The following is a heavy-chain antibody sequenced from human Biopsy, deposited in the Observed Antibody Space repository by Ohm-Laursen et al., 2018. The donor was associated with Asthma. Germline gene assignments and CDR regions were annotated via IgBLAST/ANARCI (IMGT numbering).Heavy chain of an antibody. J-gene: IGHJ3*02. V-gene: IGHV4-61*01. D-gene: IGHD3-22*01. CDR3: ARDKEYYYDSSGYYHHGGAYDI. CDR1: GASVSSASDY. Sequence: SETLSLTYTVSGASVSSASDYWSWIRQPPGKGLEWIGYIFDSGSTNYNPSLLGRVTISVDTSKNQFPLILYSVTPADTAVYYCARDKEYYYDSSGYYHHGGAYDIWGQGTMVNVSS. CDR2: IFDSGST.